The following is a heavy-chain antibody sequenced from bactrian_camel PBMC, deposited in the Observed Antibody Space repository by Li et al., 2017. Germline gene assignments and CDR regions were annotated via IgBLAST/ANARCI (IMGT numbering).Heavy chain of an antibody. V-gene: IGHV3S1*01. J-gene: IGHJ4*01. CDR2: MDWDGRT. D-gene: IGHD4*01. CDR1: TIARSSYC. CDR3: ATDPRDSGYSDYDY. Sequence: HVQLVESGGGSVQPGGSLRLSCDVTTIARSSYCMGWFRQAPGKEREGVAGMDWDGRTTYADSVKGRFTISRDNAKNMVYLQMNGLKSEDTALYYCATDPRDSGYSDYDYWGQGTQVTVS.